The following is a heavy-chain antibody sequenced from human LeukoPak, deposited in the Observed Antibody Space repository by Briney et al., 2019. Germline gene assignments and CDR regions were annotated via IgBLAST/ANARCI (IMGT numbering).Heavy chain of an antibody. CDR1: GFTFSSYW. D-gene: IGHD6-6*01. J-gene: IGHJ5*02. Sequence: GGSLRLSCAASGFTFSSYWMSWVRQAPGKGLEWMANIKQDGSEKYYVDSVKGRFTISRDNAKNSLYLQMNSLRAEDTAVYYCARDGIAARPTNWFDPWGQGTLVTVSS. CDR2: IKQDGSEK. CDR3: ARDGIAARPTNWFDP. V-gene: IGHV3-7*01.